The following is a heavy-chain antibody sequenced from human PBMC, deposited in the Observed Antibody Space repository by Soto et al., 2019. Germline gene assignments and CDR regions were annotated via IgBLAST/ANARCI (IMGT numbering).Heavy chain of an antibody. Sequence: PGGSLRLSCVASGFTFSGYAMSWVRQAPGKGLQWVSAIRDTGGYTYYADSVKGRFTISRDNSKNTLYLQMDRLRVDDTAVYFCARDASGPFDYWGQGTLVTVA. V-gene: IGHV3-23*01. CDR1: GFTFSGYA. D-gene: IGHD6-19*01. J-gene: IGHJ4*02. CDR2: IRDTGGYT. CDR3: ARDASGPFDY.